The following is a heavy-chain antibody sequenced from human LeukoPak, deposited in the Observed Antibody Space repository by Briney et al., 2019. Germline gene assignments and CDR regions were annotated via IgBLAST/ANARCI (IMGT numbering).Heavy chain of an antibody. CDR2: IYYSGST. Sequence: PSETLSLTCTVSGGSISSSSYYWGWIRQPPGKGLEWIGSIYYSGSTYYNPSLKSRVTISVDPSKNQFSLKLSSVTAADTAVYYCARNQLTYYDFFLAGEFDYWGQGTLVTVSS. J-gene: IGHJ4*02. V-gene: IGHV4-39*07. D-gene: IGHD3-3*01. CDR3: ARNQLTYYDFFLAGEFDY. CDR1: GGSISSSSYY.